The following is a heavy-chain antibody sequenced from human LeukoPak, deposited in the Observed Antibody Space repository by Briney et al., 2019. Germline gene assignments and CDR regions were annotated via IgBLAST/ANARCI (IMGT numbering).Heavy chain of an antibody. CDR1: GGSISSGGYY. J-gene: IGHJ4*02. D-gene: IGHD5-24*01. V-gene: IGHV4-31*03. CDR2: IYYSGST. CDR3: ARGRMATISY. Sequence: SETLSLTCTVSGGSISSGGYYWSWIRQHPGKGLEWIGYIYYSGSTYYNPSLKSRVTISVDTAKNQFSLKLSSVTAADTAVYYCARGRMATISYWGQGTLVTVSS.